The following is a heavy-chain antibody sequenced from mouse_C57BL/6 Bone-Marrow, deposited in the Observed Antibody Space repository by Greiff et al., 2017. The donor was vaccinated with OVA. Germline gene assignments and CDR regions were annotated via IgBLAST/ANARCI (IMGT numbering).Heavy chain of an antibody. Sequence: EVQLVESEVGLVQPGSSMKLSCTASGFTFSDYYMAWVRQVPEKGLEWVANINYDGSSTYYLDSLKSRFIISRDNAKNILYLQMSSLKSEDTATYYCARERDYYGSSYYAMDYWGQGTSVTVSS. CDR1: GFTFSDYY. J-gene: IGHJ4*01. V-gene: IGHV5-16*01. D-gene: IGHD1-1*01. CDR3: ARERDYYGSSYYAMDY. CDR2: INYDGSST.